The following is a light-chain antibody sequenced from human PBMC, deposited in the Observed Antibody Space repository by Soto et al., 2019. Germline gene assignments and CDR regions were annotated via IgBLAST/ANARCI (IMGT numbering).Light chain of an antibody. V-gene: IGLV2-14*01. J-gene: IGLJ1*01. CDR3: SSYTSSTAYV. CDR1: SSDVGGYNY. Sequence: QSVLTQPASVSGCPGQSITISCTGTSSDVGGYNYVSWYQLHPGKAPKLIIYEVSNRPSGVSNRFSGSKSGNTASLTISGLQAEDEADYYCSSYTSSTAYVFGTGTKVTVL. CDR2: EVS.